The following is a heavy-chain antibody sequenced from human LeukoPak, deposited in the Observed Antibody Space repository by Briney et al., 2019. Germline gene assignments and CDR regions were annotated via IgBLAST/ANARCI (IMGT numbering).Heavy chain of an antibody. CDR3: ARERIVVVVAATPGWFDP. CDR2: IIPIFGTA. J-gene: IGHJ5*02. V-gene: IGHV1-69*13. D-gene: IGHD2-15*01. Sequence: SVKVSCKASGGTFSSYAISWVRQAPGHGLEWMGGIIPIFGTANYAQKFQGRVTITADESTSTAYMELSSLRSEDTAVYYCARERIVVVVAATPGWFDPWGQGTLVTVSS. CDR1: GGTFSSYA.